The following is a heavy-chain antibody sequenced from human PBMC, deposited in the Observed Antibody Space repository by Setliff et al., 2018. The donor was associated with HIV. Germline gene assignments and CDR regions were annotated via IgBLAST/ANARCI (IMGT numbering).Heavy chain of an antibody. J-gene: IGHJ3*02. V-gene: IGHV4-39*07. CDR2: IDYSGST. D-gene: IGHD3-16*01. Sequence: PSETLSLTCTVSGGSISSSSYYWGWIRQPPGKGLEWIGSIDYSGSTYYNPSLKSRVTISVDTSKNQFSLKLSSVTAADTAVYYCARGVVVRSGGAFDIWGQGTMVTVSS. CDR1: GGSISSSSYY. CDR3: ARGVVVRSGGAFDI.